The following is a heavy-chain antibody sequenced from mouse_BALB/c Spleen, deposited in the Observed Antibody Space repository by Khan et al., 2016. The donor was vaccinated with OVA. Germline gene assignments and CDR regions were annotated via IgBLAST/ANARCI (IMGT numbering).Heavy chain of an antibody. CDR3: ARPPYFSYTLDH. V-gene: IGHV9-3-1*01. Sequence: QIQLVQSGPELKKPGETVKISCKASGYTFTNYGINWVRQSPGKALKWMGWINTYTGEPTYADDFKGRFAFSLDTSASTAYLQINNLKNEDTATYFCARPPYFSYTLDHWGQGTSVTGSS. D-gene: IGHD2-10*01. CDR2: INTYTGEP. J-gene: IGHJ4*01. CDR1: GYTFTNYG.